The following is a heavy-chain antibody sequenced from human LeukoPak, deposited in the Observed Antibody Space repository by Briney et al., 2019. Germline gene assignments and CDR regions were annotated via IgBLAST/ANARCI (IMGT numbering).Heavy chain of an antibody. V-gene: IGHV1-18*01. CDR2: ISAYNGNT. J-gene: IGHJ4*02. Sequence: ASVKVSCKPSGYTFTDYAINWVRQAPGQGLEWMGWISAYNGNTNYAQKLQGRVTMTTDTSTSTAYMELRSLRSDDTAVYYCARVGPYGDLDYWGQGTLVTVSS. CDR1: GYTFTDYA. D-gene: IGHD4-17*01. CDR3: ARVGPYGDLDY.